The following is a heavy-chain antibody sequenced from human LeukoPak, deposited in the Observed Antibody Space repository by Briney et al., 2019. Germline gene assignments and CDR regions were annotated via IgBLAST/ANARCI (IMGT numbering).Heavy chain of an antibody. CDR2: ISGDGGST. CDR3: ANSLAVAGPFDY. J-gene: IGHJ4*02. CDR1: GFSFDDYG. V-gene: IGHV3-43*02. Sequence: GGSLRLSCAASGFSFDDYGMHWVRQVPGKGLEWVSLISGDGGSTYYADSVKGRFTISRDNSKNTLYLQMNSLRAEDTAVYYCANSLAVAGPFDYWGQGTLVTVSS. D-gene: IGHD6-19*01.